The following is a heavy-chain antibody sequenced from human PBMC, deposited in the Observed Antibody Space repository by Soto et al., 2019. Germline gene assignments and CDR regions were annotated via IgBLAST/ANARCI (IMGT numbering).Heavy chain of an antibody. Sequence: GGSLRLSCAASGFTFSSYSMNWVRQAPGKGLEWVSYISSSSSTIYYADSVKGRFTISRDNAKNSLYLQMNSLRAEDTAVYYCARVHYYGSGSYYNVVDYWGQGTLVTVSS. CDR3: ARVHYYGSGSYYNVVDY. CDR2: ISSSSSTI. CDR1: GFTFSSYS. V-gene: IGHV3-48*01. D-gene: IGHD3-10*01. J-gene: IGHJ4*02.